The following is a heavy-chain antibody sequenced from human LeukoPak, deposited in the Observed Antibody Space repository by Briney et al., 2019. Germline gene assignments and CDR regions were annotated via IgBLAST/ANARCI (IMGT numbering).Heavy chain of an antibody. CDR2: IYDSGTT. J-gene: IGHJ4*02. Sequence: SETLSLTCTVSGGSISISSDYWGWIRQPPGKGLEWLGDIYDSGTTNYNPSLKSRVTMSVDTSKNQFSLKLNSATAADTAVYYCARRLSTRSYYLDDWGQGTLVTVSS. CDR1: GGSISISSDY. D-gene: IGHD2/OR15-2a*01. CDR3: ARRLSTRSYYLDD. V-gene: IGHV4-39*01.